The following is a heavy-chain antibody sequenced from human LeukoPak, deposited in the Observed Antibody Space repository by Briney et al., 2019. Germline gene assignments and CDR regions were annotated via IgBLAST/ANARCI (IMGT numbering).Heavy chain of an antibody. V-gene: IGHV3-23*01. CDR1: GFTFSSYA. CDR2: ISGSGGST. Sequence: GGSVRLSCAASGFTFSSYAMSWVRQAPGKGLEWVSAISGSGGSTYYADSVKGRFTISRDNSKNTLYLQMNSLRAEDTAVYYCAKSPGPYDFWSGYYGYWGQGTLVTVSS. D-gene: IGHD3-3*01. J-gene: IGHJ4*02. CDR3: AKSPGPYDFWSGYYGY.